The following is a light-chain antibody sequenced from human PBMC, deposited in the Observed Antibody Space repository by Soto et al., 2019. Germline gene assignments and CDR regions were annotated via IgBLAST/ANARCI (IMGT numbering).Light chain of an antibody. CDR2: GNV. Sequence: QPVLTQPPSVSGAPGQTVTISCTGSSSNIGASYDVQWYQHLPGTAPKLLIYGNVNRPSGVPDRFSGSRSGPSASLAITGLQAEDEADYYCQSYDSSLSGGVFGTGTKLTVL. V-gene: IGLV1-40*01. CDR3: QSYDSSLSGGV. CDR1: SSNIGASYD. J-gene: IGLJ1*01.